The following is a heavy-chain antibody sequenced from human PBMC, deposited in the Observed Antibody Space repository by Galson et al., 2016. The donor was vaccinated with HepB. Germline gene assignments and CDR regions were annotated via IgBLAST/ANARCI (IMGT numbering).Heavy chain of an antibody. CDR2: MNANSGNT. D-gene: IGHD6-19*01. V-gene: IGHV1-8*01. J-gene: IGHJ4*02. Sequence: SVKVSCKASGYSFKNYDINWVRQAPGQGLEWMGWMNANSGNTGYAQKFQGRVTMTRDTSIDTAYLELTSLTSHDTAVYYCARGIMRAGWHTYWGQGTLVTVSS. CDR3: ARGIMRAGWHTY. CDR1: GYSFKNYD.